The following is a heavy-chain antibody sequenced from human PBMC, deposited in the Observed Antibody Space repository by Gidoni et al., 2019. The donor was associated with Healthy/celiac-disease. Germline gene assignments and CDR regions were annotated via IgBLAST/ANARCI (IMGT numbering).Heavy chain of an antibody. CDR1: GGSISSYY. D-gene: IGHD3-22*01. V-gene: IGHV4-59*08. J-gene: IGHJ4*02. CDR2: IYYRGST. Sequence: QVQLQESGPGLVKPSETLSLTCTVSGGSISSYYWSWIRQPPGKGLEWIGYIYYRGSTNSNPSLKSRVTISVDTSKNQFSLKLSYVTAADTAVYYCARLNGDSSGQIDYWGQGTLVTVSS. CDR3: ARLNGDSSGQIDY.